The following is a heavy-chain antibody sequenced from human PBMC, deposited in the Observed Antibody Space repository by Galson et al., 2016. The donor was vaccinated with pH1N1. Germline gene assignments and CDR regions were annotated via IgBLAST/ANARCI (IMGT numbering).Heavy chain of an antibody. CDR1: GYTFIVYY. V-gene: IGHV1-2*02. Sequence: SVKVSCKASGYTFIVYYMHWVRQAPGHGLEWMGWINPSNGATKYAQNFQGRVTLTRDTSINTAYMELSSLTSDDTALYYCATGSGNSWFDPWGQETLVTVSS. D-gene: IGHD3-10*01. CDR3: ATGSGNSWFDP. J-gene: IGHJ5*02. CDR2: INPSNGAT.